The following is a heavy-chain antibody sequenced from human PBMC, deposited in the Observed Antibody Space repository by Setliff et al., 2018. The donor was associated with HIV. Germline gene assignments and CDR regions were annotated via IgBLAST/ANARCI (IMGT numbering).Heavy chain of an antibody. Sequence: GASVKVSCKASGYTFVDYYIHWVRQVPGKGLEWMGRINPKTGVATHARIFQDRIILTRDTSTSIAYMELIRPRRDDTAFYYCTRAHFLVTETRNWFDPWGQGTLVTVSS. D-gene: IGHD1-26*01. V-gene: IGHV1-2*06. CDR3: TRAHFLVTETRNWFDP. CDR1: GYTFVDYY. CDR2: INPKTGVA. J-gene: IGHJ5*02.